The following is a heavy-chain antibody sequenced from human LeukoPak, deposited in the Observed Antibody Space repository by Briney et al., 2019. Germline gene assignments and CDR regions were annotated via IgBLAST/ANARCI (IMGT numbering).Heavy chain of an antibody. V-gene: IGHV3-9*01. Sequence: GGSLRLSCVGSGFTIHDHAMHWVRQAPGKGLEWVSGIDWNSGRIGYADSVKGRFTISRDNAKNSLYLQMNSLRAEDTALYYYGKDVLAGGLDVWGQGTTVTVSS. CDR1: GFTIHDHA. CDR3: GKDVLAGGLDV. J-gene: IGHJ6*02. CDR2: IDWNSGRI.